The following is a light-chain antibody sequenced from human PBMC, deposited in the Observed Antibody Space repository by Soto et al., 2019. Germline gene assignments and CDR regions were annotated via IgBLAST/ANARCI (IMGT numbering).Light chain of an antibody. V-gene: IGLV1-40*01. CDR1: SSNIGANYD. J-gene: IGLJ1*01. Sequence: QPVLTQPPSVSGAPGQSITISCTGSSSNIGANYDVHWYQQPPGTAPKLLIYNNSNRPSGVPDRFSGSKSGTSASLAIAGLQAEDEADYYCQSYDSTLSAVFGTGTKLTVL. CDR2: NNS. CDR3: QSYDSTLSAV.